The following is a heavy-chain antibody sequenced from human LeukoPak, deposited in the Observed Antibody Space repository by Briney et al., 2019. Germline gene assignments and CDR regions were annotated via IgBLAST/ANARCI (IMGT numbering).Heavy chain of an antibody. CDR2: IYTSGST. D-gene: IGHD3-22*01. Sequence: SETLSLTCTVSGGSISSSSYYWGWIRQPPGKGLEWIGRIYTSGSTNYNPSLKSRVTMSVDTSKNQFSLKLSSVTAADTAVYYCAREWRDYYDSSGYYARYFYYYYMDVWGKGTTVTISS. CDR3: AREWRDYYDSSGYYARYFYYYYMDV. CDR1: GGSISSSSYY. J-gene: IGHJ6*03. V-gene: IGHV4-39*07.